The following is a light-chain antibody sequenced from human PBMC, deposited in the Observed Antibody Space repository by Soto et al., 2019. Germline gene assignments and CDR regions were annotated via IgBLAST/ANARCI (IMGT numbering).Light chain of an antibody. Sequence: DIVLTQSPGTLSLSPGERATLSCRASQIISSTYLGWYQQKPGQAPRLLIYGASSRATGIPDRFSGSGSGTDFTLTISRLEPEDFATYFCQQHNDYWTFGQGTRVEIK. V-gene: IGKV3-20*01. CDR3: QQHNDYWT. CDR1: QIISSTY. J-gene: IGKJ1*01. CDR2: GAS.